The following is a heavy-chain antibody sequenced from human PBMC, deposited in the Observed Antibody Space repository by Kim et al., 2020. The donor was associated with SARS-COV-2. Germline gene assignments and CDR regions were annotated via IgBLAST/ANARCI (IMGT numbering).Heavy chain of an antibody. Sequence: AEPTKGRFTISRENSRSTLYLQMDNLRPEDTAIYYCAREGQTSGRAGTFEDWGQGTLVTVST. D-gene: IGHD4-17*01. CDR3: AREGQTSGRAGTFED. V-gene: IGHV3-30*07. J-gene: IGHJ4*02.